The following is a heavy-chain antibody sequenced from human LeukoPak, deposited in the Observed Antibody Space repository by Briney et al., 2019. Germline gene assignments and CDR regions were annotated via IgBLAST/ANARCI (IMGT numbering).Heavy chain of an antibody. CDR3: ARLQYGGYHPRANWFDP. CDR2: IYTSGST. D-gene: IGHD5-12*01. Sequence: PSETLSLTCTVSGGSISSYYWSWIRQPAGKGLEWIGRIYTSGSTNYNPSLKSRVTISVDTSKNQFSLKLSSVTAADTAVYYCARLQYGGYHPRANWFDPWGQGTLVTVSS. V-gene: IGHV4-4*07. CDR1: GGSISSYY. J-gene: IGHJ5*02.